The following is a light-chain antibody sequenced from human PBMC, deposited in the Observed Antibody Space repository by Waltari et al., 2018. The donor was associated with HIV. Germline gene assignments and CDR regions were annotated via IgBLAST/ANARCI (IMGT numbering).Light chain of an antibody. CDR1: QSVLSSSNNKNY. J-gene: IGKJ1*01. Sequence: DIVMTQSPDSLAVSLGERATINCKSSQSVLSSSNNKNYLVWYQQKPVQPPKLLIYWASTRESGVTDRFSGSGSGTDFTLTISSLQAEDVAVYYCQQYYSTPWTFGQGTKVEVK. V-gene: IGKV4-1*01. CDR2: WAS. CDR3: QQYYSTPWT.